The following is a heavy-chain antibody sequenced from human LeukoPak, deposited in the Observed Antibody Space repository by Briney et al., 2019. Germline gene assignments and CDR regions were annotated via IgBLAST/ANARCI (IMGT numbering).Heavy chain of an antibody. CDR1: GFTFSSYA. Sequence: GGSLLLSCAASGFTFSSYAMSWVRQAPGKGPEWVSAISGSGGSTYYADSVKGRFTISRDNSKNTLYLQMNSLRAEDTAVYYCAKGICGGDCYSSWGQGTLVTVSS. CDR2: ISGSGGST. D-gene: IGHD2-21*02. V-gene: IGHV3-23*01. J-gene: IGHJ4*02. CDR3: AKGICGGDCYSS.